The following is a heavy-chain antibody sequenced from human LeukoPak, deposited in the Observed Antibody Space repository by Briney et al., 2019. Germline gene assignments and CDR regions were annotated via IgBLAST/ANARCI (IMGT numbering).Heavy chain of an antibody. D-gene: IGHD2-2*01. CDR2: ISGSGGST. V-gene: IGHV3-23*01. J-gene: IGHJ4*02. Sequence: GGSLRLSCAASGFTFSSYAMSWVRQAPGKGLEWVSAISGSGGSTYYADSVKGRFTISRDNAKNSLYLQMNSLRAEDTAVYYCARGRYCSSTSCHHFDYWGQGTLVTVSS. CDR1: GFTFSSYA. CDR3: ARGRYCSSTSCHHFDY.